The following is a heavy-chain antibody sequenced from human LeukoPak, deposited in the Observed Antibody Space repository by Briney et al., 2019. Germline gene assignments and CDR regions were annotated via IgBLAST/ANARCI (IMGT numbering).Heavy chain of an antibody. V-gene: IGHV4-59*01. Sequence: SETLSLTCTVSGGSISSYYWSWIRQPPWQGQEWIGNIYYSWSTNYNPYLTSRVTISVDTSKNQFSLKLSSMTAADTAVYYCASHRDLVANFDYWGQGTLVTVSS. CDR1: GGSISSYY. J-gene: IGHJ4*02. CDR3: ASHRDLVANFDY. D-gene: IGHD5-12*01. CDR2: IYYSWST.